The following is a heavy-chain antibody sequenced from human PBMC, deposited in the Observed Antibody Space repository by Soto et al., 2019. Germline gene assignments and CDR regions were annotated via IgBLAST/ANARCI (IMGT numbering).Heavy chain of an antibody. CDR3: ARGNSSGSPPFDY. J-gene: IGHJ4*02. V-gene: IGHV4-34*01. D-gene: IGHD3-10*01. CDR1: GGSFSGYY. CDR2: INHSGST. Sequence: QVQLQQWGAGLLKPSETLSLTCAVYGGSFSGYYWSWIRQPPGKGLEWIGEINHSGSTNYNPSLKSRVTISVDTSKNQFSLKLSSVTAADTAVYYCARGNSSGSPPFDYWGQGTLVTVSS.